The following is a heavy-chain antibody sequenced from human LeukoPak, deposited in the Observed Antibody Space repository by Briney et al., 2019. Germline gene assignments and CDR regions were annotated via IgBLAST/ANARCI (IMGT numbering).Heavy chain of an antibody. CDR2: ISNSGGNS. J-gene: IGHJ4*02. D-gene: IGHD3-10*01. CDR3: AKDIGSYYDY. Sequence: GGSLRLSCAASGFTFSRYAISWVRQAPGKGLEWVSAISNSGGNSYYADSVKGRFTISRDNSKNTLYLEMNSLRAEDTAVYYCAKDIGSYYDYWGQGILVTVSS. V-gene: IGHV3-23*01. CDR1: GFTFSRYA.